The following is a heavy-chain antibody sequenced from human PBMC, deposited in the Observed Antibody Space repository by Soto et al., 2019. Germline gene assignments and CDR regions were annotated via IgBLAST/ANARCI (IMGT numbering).Heavy chain of an antibody. CDR1: GFTFSSYG. J-gene: IGHJ4*02. V-gene: IGHV3-30*03. D-gene: IGHD3-3*01. Sequence: QVQLVESGGGVVQPGRSLRLSCAASGFTFSSYGMHWVRQAPGKGLEWVAVISYDGSNKYYADSVKGRFTISRDNSKNTLYLQMNSLRAEDTAVYYCGSTRGRITIFGVVNRDYWGQGTLVTVSS. CDR3: GSTRGRITIFGVVNRDY. CDR2: ISYDGSNK.